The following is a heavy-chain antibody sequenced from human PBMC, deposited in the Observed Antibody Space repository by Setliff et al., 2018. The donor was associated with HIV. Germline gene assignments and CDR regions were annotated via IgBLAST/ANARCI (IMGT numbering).Heavy chain of an antibody. D-gene: IGHD3-10*01. Sequence: GGSLRLSCAGSGFTFSSYEFNWVRQAPGKGLEWVSYISDSGSTIYYADFVKGRFTISRDNTKNSLYLQMNSLRAEDTAVYYCARDRDGATMVRGVIIRGGFDYWGQGTLVTVSS. V-gene: IGHV3-48*03. CDR2: ISDSGSTI. CDR3: ARDRDGATMVRGVIIRGGFDY. J-gene: IGHJ4*02. CDR1: GFTFSSYE.